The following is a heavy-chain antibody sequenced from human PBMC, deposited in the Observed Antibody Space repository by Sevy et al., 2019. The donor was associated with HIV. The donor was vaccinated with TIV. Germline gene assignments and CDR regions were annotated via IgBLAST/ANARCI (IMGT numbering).Heavy chain of an antibody. D-gene: IGHD3-10*01. J-gene: IGHJ4*02. CDR3: ARGGFYFGSEDYYGKAGYDS. V-gene: IGHV3-9*01. Sequence: GGSLRLSCATSGFSFNDYTMHWVRQAPGKGLEWVSGINWDGSEKDYADSVEGRFTISRNNDKKSLYLQMSSLRREDTALYFCARGGFYFGSEDYYGKAGYDSWGPGTVVTVSS. CDR1: GFSFNDYT. CDR2: INWDGSEK.